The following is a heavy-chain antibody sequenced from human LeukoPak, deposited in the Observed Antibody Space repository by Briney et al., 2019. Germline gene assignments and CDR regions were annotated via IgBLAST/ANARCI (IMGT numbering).Heavy chain of an antibody. CDR1: GFTFGDYA. V-gene: IGHV3-49*04. Sequence: GRSLRLSCTASGFTFGDYAMSWVRQAPGKGLEWVGFIRSKAYGGTTEYAASVKGRFTISRDDSKSIAYLQMNSLKTEDTAVYYCTRDRYPDYDFWSGLSSYYYYMDVWGKGTTVTVSS. CDR3: TRDRYPDYDFWSGLSSYYYYMDV. D-gene: IGHD3-3*01. CDR2: IRSKAYGGTT. J-gene: IGHJ6*03.